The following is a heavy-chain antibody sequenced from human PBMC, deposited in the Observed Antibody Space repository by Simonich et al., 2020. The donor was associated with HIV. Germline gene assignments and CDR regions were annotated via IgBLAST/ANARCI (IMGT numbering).Heavy chain of an antibody. CDR1: GYSTRRGYY. V-gene: IGHV4-38-2*01. J-gene: IGHJ1*01. Sequence: VQLQESGPGLVKPSETLSLTCAVSGYSTRRGYYWGGVRQPPGKGLGWIGSIYHGGSTYSTPSLNSRVTISGDPSKNQFSQKLSSVTAADTAVYYCARVLGIAAAIDSFQHWGQGTLVTVSS. D-gene: IGHD6-13*01. CDR2: IYHGGST. CDR3: ARVLGIAAAIDSFQH.